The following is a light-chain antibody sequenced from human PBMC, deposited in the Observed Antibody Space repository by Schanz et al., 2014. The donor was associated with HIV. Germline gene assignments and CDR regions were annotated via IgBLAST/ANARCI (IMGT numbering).Light chain of an antibody. V-gene: IGLV1-40*01. CDR2: GNT. CDR3: QSFDRSLSGSV. Sequence: QSVLTQPPSVSGAPGQRVTISCTGSGSNIGGGYDVNRYQQAPGAAPKLLIYGNTNRPSGVPDRFSGSRSGTSASLAITGLQAEDEADYFCQSFDRSLSGSVFGGGTKLTVL. J-gene: IGLJ3*02. CDR1: GSNIGGGYD.